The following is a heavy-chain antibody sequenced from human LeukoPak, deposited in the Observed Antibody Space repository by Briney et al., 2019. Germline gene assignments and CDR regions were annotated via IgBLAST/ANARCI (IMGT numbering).Heavy chain of an antibody. V-gene: IGHV4-31*03. J-gene: IGHJ4*02. D-gene: IGHD1-26*01. Sequence: PSETLSLTCTVSGGSISSGGSYWSWIRQHPGKGLEWIGCIYYGGTTYYNPSLRSRVAMSVDTSKNQFSLKLNSVTAADTAVYYRARRATTYYFDFWGQGTLVTVSS. CDR3: ARRATTYYFDF. CDR2: IYYGGTT. CDR1: GGSISSGGSY.